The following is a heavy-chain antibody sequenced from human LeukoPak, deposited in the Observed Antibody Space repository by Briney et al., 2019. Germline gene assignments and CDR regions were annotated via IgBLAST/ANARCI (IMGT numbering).Heavy chain of an antibody. D-gene: IGHD3/OR15-3a*01. J-gene: IGHJ4*02. V-gene: IGHV4-39*01. CDR1: GVSISSSNSS. CDR3: ARQTGSGLFILP. CDR2: IYYSGNT. Sequence: SETLSLTCTVSGVSISSSNSSWGWIRQPPGKGLEWIGSIYYSGNTYYNASLKSQFSISIDTSKNQFSLRLTSVTAADTAVYYCARQTGSGLFILPGGQGTLVTVSS.